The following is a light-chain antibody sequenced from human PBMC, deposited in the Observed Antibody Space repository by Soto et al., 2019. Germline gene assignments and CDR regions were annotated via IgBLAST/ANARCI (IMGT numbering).Light chain of an antibody. CDR3: QQANTFPYT. Sequence: DIQMTQSPSSVSASVGGRVTITCRASQVISSWLAWYQQKPGKAPKLLIYAASSLQSGVPPRFSGSGSGTDFTLTISSPQPEDFATYYCQQANTFPYTFGQGTKVDIK. V-gene: IGKV1D-12*01. CDR1: QVISSW. J-gene: IGKJ2*01. CDR2: AAS.